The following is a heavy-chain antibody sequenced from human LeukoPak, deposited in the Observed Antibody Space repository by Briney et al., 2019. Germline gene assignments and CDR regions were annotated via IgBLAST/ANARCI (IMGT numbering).Heavy chain of an antibody. V-gene: IGHV3-30*18. CDR3: AKDPGGGYDNWFDP. J-gene: IGHJ5*02. D-gene: IGHD2-8*02. CDR1: GFTFSSYG. CDR2: ISYDGSNK. Sequence: GRSLRLSCAASGFTFSSYGMHWVRQAPGKGLEWVAVISYDGSNKYYADSVKGRFTISRDNSKNTLYLQMNSLRAEDTAVYYCAKDPGGGYDNWFDPWGQGTLVTVSS.